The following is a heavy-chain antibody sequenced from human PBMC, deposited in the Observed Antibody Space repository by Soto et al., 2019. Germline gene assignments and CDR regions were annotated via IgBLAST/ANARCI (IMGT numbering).Heavy chain of an antibody. CDR2: ISSSSSYT. CDR3: ARAPSYYPDYFDY. D-gene: IGHD1-26*01. J-gene: IGHJ4*02. V-gene: IGHV3-11*06. CDR1: GFTFSDYY. Sequence: QVQLVESGGGLVKPGGSLSLSCAASGFTFSDYYLRWIRQAPGKGLEWVSYISSSSSYTNYADSVKGRFTISRDNSKNSLYLQMNSLRAEDTAVYYCARAPSYYPDYFDYWGQGTLVTVSS.